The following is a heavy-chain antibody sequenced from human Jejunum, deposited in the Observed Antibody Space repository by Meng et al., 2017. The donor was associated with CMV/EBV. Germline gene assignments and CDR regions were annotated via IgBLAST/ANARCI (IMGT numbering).Heavy chain of an antibody. V-gene: IGHV3-11*01. Sequence: QVQLVESGGGLVKPGGSLRLSCAASGFIFSDYYMSWIRQAPGKGLEWISYISNSGGTIYYADSLKGRFTISRDNGKNSLYLQMNDLRADDTGVYYCARGGGWFQEFYWGQGILVTVSS. CDR1: GFIFSDYY. J-gene: IGHJ4*02. CDR2: ISNSGGTI. D-gene: IGHD3-10*01. CDR3: ARGGGWFQEFY.